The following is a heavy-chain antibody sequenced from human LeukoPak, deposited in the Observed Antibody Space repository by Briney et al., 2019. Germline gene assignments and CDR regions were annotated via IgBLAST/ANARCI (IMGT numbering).Heavy chain of an antibody. Sequence: PGGSLRLSCAASGFTFSNYAMHWVRQAPGKGLEWVAIISYDGNDKYYTDSVKGRFTISRDKSKNTLYLQMNSLRAEDTAVYYCARDRDTAMGLWDQGTLVTVSS. CDR1: GFTFSNYA. D-gene: IGHD5-18*01. V-gene: IGHV3-30-3*01. CDR2: ISYDGNDK. J-gene: IGHJ4*02. CDR3: ARDRDTAMGL.